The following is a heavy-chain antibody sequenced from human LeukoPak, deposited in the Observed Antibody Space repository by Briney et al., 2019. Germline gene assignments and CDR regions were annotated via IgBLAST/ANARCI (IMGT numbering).Heavy chain of an antibody. CDR2: ISYSGST. CDR1: GVSISTYY. CDR3: ARATMTYYDFWSGYYPPYYFDY. V-gene: IGHV4-59*01. D-gene: IGHD3-3*01. J-gene: IGHJ4*02. Sequence: SETLSLTCSVPGVSISTYYWIWIRQPPGKGLEWLWYISYSGSTNYNPSLKSRVTISVDTSKNQFSLKLSSVTAADTAVYYCARATMTYYDFWSGYYPPYYFDYWGQGTLVTVSS.